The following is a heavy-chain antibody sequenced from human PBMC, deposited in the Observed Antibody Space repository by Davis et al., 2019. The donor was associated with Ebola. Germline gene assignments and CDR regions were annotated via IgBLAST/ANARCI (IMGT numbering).Heavy chain of an antibody. Sequence: PGGSLRLSCAASGFTFSSYWMHWVRQAPGKGLVWVARINSDGRTTSYADSVKGRFTISRDNAKNTLYLQMNSLRAEDTAVYYCARAGFTVVTPVGYWGQGTLVTVSS. D-gene: IGHD4-23*01. CDR1: GFTFSSYW. J-gene: IGHJ4*02. CDR3: ARAGFTVVTPVGY. V-gene: IGHV3-74*01. CDR2: INSDGRTT.